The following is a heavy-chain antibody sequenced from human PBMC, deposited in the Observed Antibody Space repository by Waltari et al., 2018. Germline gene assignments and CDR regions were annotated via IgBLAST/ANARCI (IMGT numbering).Heavy chain of an antibody. CDR3: ARGGGSYYNWFDP. V-gene: IGHV4-38-2*02. D-gene: IGHD2-15*01. J-gene: IGHJ5*02. CDR1: GYSISSGYY. CDR2: IYHSGST. Sequence: QVQLQESGPGLVKPSETLSLTCTVSGYSISSGYYWGWIRQPPGKGLEWIGSIYHSGSTYYNPSLKSRVTISVDTSKNQFSLKLSSVTAADTAVYYCARGGGSYYNWFDPWGQGTLVTVSS.